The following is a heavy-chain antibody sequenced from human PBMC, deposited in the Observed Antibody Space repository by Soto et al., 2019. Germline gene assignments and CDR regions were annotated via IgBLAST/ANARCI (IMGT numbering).Heavy chain of an antibody. Sequence: WTWIRQHPGKGLEWIGYIYYSGSTDYNPSLKSRVTISVDTSKNQFSLKLSSVTAADTAVYYCARDSPYGSGSYGIFDMWGQGTMVTVSS. V-gene: IGHV4-31*02. CDR3: ARDSPYGSGSYGIFDM. J-gene: IGHJ3*02. CDR2: IYYSGST. D-gene: IGHD3-10*01.